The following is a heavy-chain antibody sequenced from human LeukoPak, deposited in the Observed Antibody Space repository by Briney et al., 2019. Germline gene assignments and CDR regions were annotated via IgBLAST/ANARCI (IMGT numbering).Heavy chain of an antibody. J-gene: IGHJ4*02. CDR2: INSDGSST. Sequence: GGSLRLSCAASGSTFSSYWMHWVRQAPGKGLVWVSRINSDGSSTSYADSVKGRFTISRDNSKNTLYLQMNSLRAEDTAVYYCATGNYGDYVLGYWGQGTLVTVSS. CDR3: ATGNYGDYVLGY. D-gene: IGHD4-17*01. V-gene: IGHV3-74*01. CDR1: GSTFSSYW.